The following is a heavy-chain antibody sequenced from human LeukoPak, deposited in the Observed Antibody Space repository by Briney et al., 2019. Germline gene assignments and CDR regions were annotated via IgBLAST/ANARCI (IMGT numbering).Heavy chain of an antibody. D-gene: IGHD3-9*01. CDR2: INPSGGST. J-gene: IGHJ3*02. CDR3: ARGIRRWYDILTGPRRGVAFDI. Sequence: ASVKVSCKASGYTFTSYYMHWVRQAPGQGLEWMGIINPSGGSTSYAQKFQGRVTMTRDMSTSTVYMELRSLRFDDTAVYYCARGIRRWYDILTGPRRGVAFDIWGQGTMVTVSS. V-gene: IGHV1-46*01. CDR1: GYTFTSYY.